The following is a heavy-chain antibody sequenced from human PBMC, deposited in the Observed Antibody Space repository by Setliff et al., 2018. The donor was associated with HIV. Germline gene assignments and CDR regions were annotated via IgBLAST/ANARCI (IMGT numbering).Heavy chain of an antibody. Sequence: SETLSLTCTVSGGSFSSGSYYWSWIRQSAGKGLEWIGRIYTSGSTNYNPSLKSRVTISVDTSKNQVSLKLTSVTAADTALYYCMREGDKMIRGSSWSAYWGQGTLVTVSS. CDR2: IYTSGST. D-gene: IGHD6-6*01. V-gene: IGHV4-61*02. CDR3: MREGDKMIRGSSWSAY. J-gene: IGHJ4*02. CDR1: GGSFSSGSYY.